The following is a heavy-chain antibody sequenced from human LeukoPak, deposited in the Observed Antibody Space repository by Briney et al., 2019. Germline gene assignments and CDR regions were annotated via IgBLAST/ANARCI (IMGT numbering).Heavy chain of an antibody. Sequence: SETLSLTCTVSGGSISSSSYYWGWIRQPPGKGLEWIGRIYYSGSTYYHPSLKSRVTISVDTSKNQFSLKLSSVTAADTAVYYCARPLDYGGNSDDAFDIWGQGTMVTVSS. CDR2: IYYSGST. CDR3: ARPLDYGGNSDDAFDI. V-gene: IGHV4-39*01. CDR1: GGSISSSSYY. D-gene: IGHD4-23*01. J-gene: IGHJ3*02.